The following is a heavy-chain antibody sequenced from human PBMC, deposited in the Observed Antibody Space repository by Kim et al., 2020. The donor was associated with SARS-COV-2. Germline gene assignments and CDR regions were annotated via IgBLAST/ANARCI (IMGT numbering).Heavy chain of an antibody. V-gene: IGHV3-23*03. D-gene: IGHD2-15*01. J-gene: IGHJ4*02. CDR3: ARGGASTRALEY. Sequence: YYADSVKGRLTISRDNSKNTLYLQMNSLRAEDTAVYYCARGGASTRALEYWGQGTLVTVSS.